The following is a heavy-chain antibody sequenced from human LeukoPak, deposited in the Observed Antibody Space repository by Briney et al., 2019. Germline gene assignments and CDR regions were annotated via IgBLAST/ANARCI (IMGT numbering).Heavy chain of an antibody. CDR2: IYFTGST. Sequence: SETLSLTCTVSGGSTSSHYWSWIRQPPGKGLEWIGCIYFTGSTKYNPSLKSRVTISVDASKNQFSLRATSVTAADTAVYYCARHGYCPDGRCYWDYWGQGTLVTVSS. CDR1: GGSTSSHY. CDR3: ARHGYCPDGRCYWDY. J-gene: IGHJ4*02. D-gene: IGHD2-8*01. V-gene: IGHV4-59*08.